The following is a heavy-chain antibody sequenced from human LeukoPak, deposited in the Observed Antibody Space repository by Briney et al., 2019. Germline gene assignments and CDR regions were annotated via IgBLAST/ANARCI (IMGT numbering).Heavy chain of an antibody. D-gene: IGHD3-9*01. V-gene: IGHV4-59*01. CDR1: GGSISSYY. Sequence: SETLSLTCTDSGGSISSYYWSWIRQPPGKGLEWIGYIYYSGSTNYNPSLKSRVTISVDTSKNQFSLKLSSVTAADTAVYYCASTDISHGYYFDYWGQGTLVTVSS. CDR3: ASTDISHGYYFDY. J-gene: IGHJ4*02. CDR2: IYYSGST.